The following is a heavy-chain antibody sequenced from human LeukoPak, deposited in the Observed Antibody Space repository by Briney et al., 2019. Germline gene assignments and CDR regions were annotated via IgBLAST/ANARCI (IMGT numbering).Heavy chain of an antibody. Sequence: ASVEVSRKASGYTFTSYDINWVRQATGQGLEWMGWMNPNSGNTGYAQKFQGRVAMTRNTSISTAYMELSSLRSEDTAVYYCARTNYDILTGYYKYGMDVWGQGTTVTVSS. J-gene: IGHJ6*02. CDR1: GYTFTSYD. CDR3: ARTNYDILTGYYKYGMDV. V-gene: IGHV1-8*01. CDR2: MNPNSGNT. D-gene: IGHD3-9*01.